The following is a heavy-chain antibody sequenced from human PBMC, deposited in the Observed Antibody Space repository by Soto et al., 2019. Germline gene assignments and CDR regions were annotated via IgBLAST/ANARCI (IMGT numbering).Heavy chain of an antibody. J-gene: IGHJ4*02. CDR3: ARGQLWFGELPTFDY. Sequence: GSLRLSCAASGFTFSSYSMNWVRQAPGKGLEWVSYISSSSSTIYYADSVKGRFTISRDNAKNSLYLQMNSLRDEDTAVYYCARGQLWFGELPTFDYWGQGTLVTVSS. CDR1: GFTFSSYS. D-gene: IGHD3-10*01. V-gene: IGHV3-48*02. CDR2: ISSSSSTI.